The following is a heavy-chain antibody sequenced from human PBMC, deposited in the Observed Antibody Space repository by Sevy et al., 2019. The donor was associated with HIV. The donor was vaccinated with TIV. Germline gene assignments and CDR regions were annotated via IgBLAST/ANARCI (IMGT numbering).Heavy chain of an antibody. V-gene: IGHV1-69*13. Sequence: ASVKVSCKASGGTFSSYAISWVRQAPGQGLEWMGGTIPIFGTANYAQKFQGRVTITADESTSTAYMELSSLRSEDTAVYYCARDGYCSSTSCPYYYYYGMDVWGQGTTVTVSS. CDR3: ARDGYCSSTSCPYYYYYGMDV. D-gene: IGHD2-2*03. CDR1: GGTFSSYA. J-gene: IGHJ6*02. CDR2: TIPIFGTA.